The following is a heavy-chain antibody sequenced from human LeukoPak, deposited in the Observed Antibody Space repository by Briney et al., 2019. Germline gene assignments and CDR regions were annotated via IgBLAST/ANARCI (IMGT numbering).Heavy chain of an antibody. V-gene: IGHV4-39*01. CDR3: ARLVRRFGELFDY. Sequence: SETLSLTCTVSDGSISSYYWGWIRQPPGKGLEWIGSIYYSGSTYYNPSLKSRVTISVDTSKNQFSLKLSSVTAADTAVYYCARLVRRFGELFDYWGQGTLVTVSS. J-gene: IGHJ4*02. CDR1: DGSISSYY. D-gene: IGHD3-10*01. CDR2: IYYSGST.